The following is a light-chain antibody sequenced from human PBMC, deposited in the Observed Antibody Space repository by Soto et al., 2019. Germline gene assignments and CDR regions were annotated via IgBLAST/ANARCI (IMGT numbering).Light chain of an antibody. CDR3: QQYKSWPRIT. CDR1: QSVSSD. J-gene: IGKJ5*01. CDR2: RAS. V-gene: IGKV3-15*01. Sequence: EIVMTHSPATLSVSPVERGPLSXXASQSVSSDLAWYQQKPGQAPRLXIYRASTRATGVPDRFSGTGSWTDFTLTISSLKSEDYAIYYCQQYKSWPRITFGQGTRLEIK.